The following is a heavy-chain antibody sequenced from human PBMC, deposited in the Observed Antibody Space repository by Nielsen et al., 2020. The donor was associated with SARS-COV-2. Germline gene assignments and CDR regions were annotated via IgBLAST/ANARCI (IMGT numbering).Heavy chain of an antibody. Sequence: GESLKISCAASGFTFSDYTMNWVRQAPGKGLEWVGRIKSKTDGGPTDYAAPVKGRFTISRDDSKNTLYLQMNSLKTEDTAVYYCTTGSYYYDSSGYSNDAFDIWGQGTMVTVSS. CDR3: TTGSYYYDSSGYSNDAFDI. CDR2: IKSKTDGGPT. V-gene: IGHV3-15*01. CDR1: GFTFSDYT. J-gene: IGHJ3*02. D-gene: IGHD3-22*01.